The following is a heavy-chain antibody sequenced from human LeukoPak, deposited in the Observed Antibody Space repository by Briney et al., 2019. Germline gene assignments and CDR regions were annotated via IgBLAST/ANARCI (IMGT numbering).Heavy chain of an antibody. Sequence: GSLRLSCAASGFTFTTYGMHWVRQAPGKGLEWVALIWHDGSSEYYAESVKGRFSISRDTSKNTVYLQMNSLRAEDTAMYHCARDRLSSSQNNYIDYWGQGPWSPSPQ. V-gene: IGHV3-33*01. CDR1: GFTFTTYG. CDR2: IWHDGSSE. J-gene: IGHJ4*02. D-gene: IGHD6-13*01. CDR3: ARDRLSSSQNNYIDY.